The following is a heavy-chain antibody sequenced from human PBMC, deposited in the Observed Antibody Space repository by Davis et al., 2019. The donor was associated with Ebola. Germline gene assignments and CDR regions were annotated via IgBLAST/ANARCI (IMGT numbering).Heavy chain of an antibody. CDR2: INPNSGGT. CDR1: GYTFTGYY. V-gene: IGHV1-2*02. D-gene: IGHD2-15*01. CDR3: ARARYLSSGGVYYYYYMDV. J-gene: IGHJ6*03. Sequence: ASVKVSCKASGYTFTGYYMHWVRQAPGQGLEWMGWINPNSGGTNYAQKFQGRVTMTRDTSISTAYMELGRLRSDDTAVYYCARARYLSSGGVYYYYYMDVWGKGTTVTVSS.